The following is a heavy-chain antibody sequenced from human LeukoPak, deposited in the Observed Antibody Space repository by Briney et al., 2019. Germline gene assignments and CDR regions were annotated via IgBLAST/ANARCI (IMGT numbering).Heavy chain of an antibody. CDR3: ARGDYVWGSNPVDY. V-gene: IGHV1-46*01. CDR1: GYTFPSYF. D-gene: IGHD3-16*02. Sequence: ASVKVSCKASGYTFPSYFMHWVRQAPGQGLEWMGIINPTGGSTTYAQKIQGRVTLTADTSTTTVYMELRSLISDDTAVYYCARGDYVWGSNPVDYWGQGTLVIVSA. CDR2: INPTGGST. J-gene: IGHJ4*01.